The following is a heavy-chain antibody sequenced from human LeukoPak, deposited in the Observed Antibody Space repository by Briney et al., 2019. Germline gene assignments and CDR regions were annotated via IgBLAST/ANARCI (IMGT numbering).Heavy chain of an antibody. D-gene: IGHD4-11*01. J-gene: IGHJ4*02. CDR2: IKGGGSDP. CDR3: AKGGHDFSPFYW. CDR1: GFTFSTYA. Sequence: GGSLRLSCAASGFTFSTYAMGWVRQAPGKGLEWVSSIKGGGSDPFYADSVKGRFTISRDNSKNTLFLQLNSLRAEDTAVYYCAKGGHDFSPFYWWGQGTLVTVSS. V-gene: IGHV3-23*01.